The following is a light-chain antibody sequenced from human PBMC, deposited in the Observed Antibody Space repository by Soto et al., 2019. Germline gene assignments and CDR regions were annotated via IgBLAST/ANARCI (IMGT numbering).Light chain of an antibody. CDR3: QQCSNWPPEWT. CDR2: RAS. V-gene: IGKV3-15*01. CDR1: QSVSSN. Sequence: EIVMTQSPATLSVSPGERATLSCRASQSVSSNLAWYQQKPGQAPRLLIYRASTRATGIPARFSGSGSGTDFALTISSLEREDFAFYYCQQCSNWPPEWTFGQGNKLDMK. J-gene: IGKJ1*01.